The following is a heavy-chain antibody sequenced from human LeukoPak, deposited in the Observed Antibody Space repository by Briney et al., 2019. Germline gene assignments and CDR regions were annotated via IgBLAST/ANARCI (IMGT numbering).Heavy chain of an antibody. J-gene: IGHJ4*02. CDR3: AKYQSGTMLDY. D-gene: IGHD6-13*01. CDR2: VYYNGNT. V-gene: IGHV4-39*01. CDR1: GDSFSRNNYY. Sequence: SETLSPTCTFSGDSFSRNNYYWGLVRPPPGKGLEWIGTVYYNGNTQYNPSLKSRVTISGDTSKNQFSLRLRSVTAADTAVYYCAKYQSGTMLDYWGQGILVTVSS.